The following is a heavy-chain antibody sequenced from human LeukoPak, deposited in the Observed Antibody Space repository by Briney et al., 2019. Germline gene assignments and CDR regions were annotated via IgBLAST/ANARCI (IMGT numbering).Heavy chain of an antibody. CDR2: IYYSGST. CDR3: ARGHYMDV. CDR1: GGSISSHY. V-gene: IGHV4-59*11. J-gene: IGHJ6*03. Sequence: SETLSLTCTVSGGSISSHYWSWIRQPPGKGLEWIGYIYYSGSTNYNPSLKSRVTISVDTSKNQFSLKLSSVTAADTAVYYCARGHYMDVWGKGTTVTVSS.